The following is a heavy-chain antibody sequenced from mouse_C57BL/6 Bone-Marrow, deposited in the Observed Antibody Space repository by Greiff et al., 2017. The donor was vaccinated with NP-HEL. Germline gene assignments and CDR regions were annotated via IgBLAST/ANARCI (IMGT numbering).Heavy chain of an antibody. D-gene: IGHD1-1*01. V-gene: IGHV1-64*01. CDR1: GYTFTSYW. CDR3: ARCPYYYGSSHWYFDV. Sequence: QVQLQQPGAELVKPGASVKLSCKASGYTFTSYWMHWVKQRPGQGLEWIGMIHPNSGSTNYNEKFKSKATLTVDKSSSTAYMQLSSLTSEDSAVYYCARCPYYYGSSHWYFDVWGTGTTVTVSS. CDR2: IHPNSGST. J-gene: IGHJ1*03.